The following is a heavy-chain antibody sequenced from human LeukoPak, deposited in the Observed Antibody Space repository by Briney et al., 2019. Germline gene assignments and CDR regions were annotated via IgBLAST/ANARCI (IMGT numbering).Heavy chain of an antibody. CDR2: ISYDGSNQ. Sequence: GGSLRLSCAASGFTFSSYGMHWVRQAPGMGLEWVAIISYDGSNQYHADSVKGRFTISRDNSRNTLYLQMNSLRAEDTALYYCAKVRVDAYVSPNDYWGQGTLVTVSS. CDR3: AKVRVDAYVSPNDY. D-gene: IGHD3-16*01. J-gene: IGHJ4*02. CDR1: GFTFSSYG. V-gene: IGHV3-30*18.